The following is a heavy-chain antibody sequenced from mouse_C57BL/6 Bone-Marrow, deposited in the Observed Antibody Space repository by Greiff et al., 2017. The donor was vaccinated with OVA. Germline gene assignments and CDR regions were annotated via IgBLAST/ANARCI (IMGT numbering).Heavy chain of an antibody. CDR3: ARRGDYYGSRGYYFDY. D-gene: IGHD1-1*01. J-gene: IGHJ2*01. CDR2: IDPSDSYT. CDR1: GYTFTSYW. V-gene: IGHV1-50*01. Sequence: QVQLQQPGAELVKPGASVKLSCKASGYTFTSYWMQWVKQRPGQGLEWIGEIDPSDSYTNYNQKFKGKATLTVDTSSSTAYMQLSSLTSEDSAVYYCARRGDYYGSRGYYFDYWGQGTTLTVSS.